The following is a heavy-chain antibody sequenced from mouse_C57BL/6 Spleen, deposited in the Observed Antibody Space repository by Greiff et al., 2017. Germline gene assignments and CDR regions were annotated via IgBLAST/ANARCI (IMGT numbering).Heavy chain of an antibody. D-gene: IGHD3-1*01. Sequence: QVQLQQSGPELVKPGASVKISCKASGYAFSSSWMHWVKQRPGKGLEWIGRIYPGDGDTNYNGKFKGKATLTADKSSSTAYMQLSSLTSEDSAVYVCARWATYAMDYWGQGTSVTVSS. J-gene: IGHJ4*01. V-gene: IGHV1-82*01. CDR2: IYPGDGDT. CDR3: ARWATYAMDY. CDR1: GYAFSSSW.